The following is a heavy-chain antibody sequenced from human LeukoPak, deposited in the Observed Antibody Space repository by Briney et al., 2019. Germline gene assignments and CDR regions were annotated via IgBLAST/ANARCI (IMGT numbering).Heavy chain of an antibody. Sequence: SETLSLTCTVSGGSLSGYYWSWIRQPPGKGLEWMGHIYYSGSTNYNTSLKGRVTISVDTSKNQFSLTLSSVTAADTAVYYCARDRYYDSSGYYRFDYWGQGTLVTVSS. CDR1: GGSLSGYY. CDR3: ARDRYYDSSGYYRFDY. CDR2: IYYSGST. J-gene: IGHJ4*02. V-gene: IGHV4-59*01. D-gene: IGHD3-22*01.